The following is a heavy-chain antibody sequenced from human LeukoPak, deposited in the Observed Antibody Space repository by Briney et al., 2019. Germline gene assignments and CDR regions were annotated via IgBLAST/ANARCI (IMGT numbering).Heavy chain of an antibody. J-gene: IGHJ4*02. CDR2: INHSGST. V-gene: IGHV4-34*01. Sequence: PSETPSLTCAVYGGSFSGYYWSWIRQPPGKGLEWIGEINHSGSTNYNPSLKSRVTISVDTSKNQFSLKLSSVTAADTAVYYCARSRGSSKIDYWGQGTLVTVSS. CDR1: GGSFSGYY. CDR3: ARSRGSSKIDY. D-gene: IGHD2-2*01.